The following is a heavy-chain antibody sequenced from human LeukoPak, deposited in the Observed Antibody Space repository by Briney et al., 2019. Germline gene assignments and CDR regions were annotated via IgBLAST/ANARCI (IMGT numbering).Heavy chain of an antibody. Sequence: SETLSLTCAVSGYSINSDYYWGWIRQPPGKGLEWIGHIYHSGNTNYNSSLKSRVTISVDTSKNQFSLKLSSVTAAESAVYYCARDLRRGRITVVTTEAFDIWGQGTMVTVSS. J-gene: IGHJ3*02. CDR1: GYSINSDYY. D-gene: IGHD4-23*01. CDR2: IYHSGNT. V-gene: IGHV4-38-2*02. CDR3: ARDLRRGRITVVTTEAFDI.